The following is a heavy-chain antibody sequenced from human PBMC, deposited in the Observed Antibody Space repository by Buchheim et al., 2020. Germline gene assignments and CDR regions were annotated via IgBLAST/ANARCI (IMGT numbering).Heavy chain of an antibody. D-gene: IGHD2-15*01. J-gene: IGHJ6*02. Sequence: QVQLVESGGGLVKPGGSLRLSCAASGFTFSDYYMSWIRQAPGKGLEWVSYISRSGSTIYYADSVKGRFTISRDNAKNSLYLQMNSLRAEDTAVYYCARNSDLGYCSGGSCDDHYYYGMDVWGQGTT. CDR2: ISRSGSTI. V-gene: IGHV3-11*01. CDR3: ARNSDLGYCSGGSCDDHYYYGMDV. CDR1: GFTFSDYY.